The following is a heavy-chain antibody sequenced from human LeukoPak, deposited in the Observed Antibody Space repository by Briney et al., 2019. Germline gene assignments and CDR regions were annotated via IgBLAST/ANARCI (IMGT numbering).Heavy chain of an antibody. V-gene: IGHV1-46*01. Sequence: ASVKVSCKASGYTFTSYYMHWVRQAPGQGLEWMGIINPSGGSTSYALKFQGRVTMTRDTSTSTVYMELSSLRSEDTAVYYCARPGYSYDAFDIWGQGTMVTVSS. CDR3: ARPGYSYDAFDI. D-gene: IGHD5-18*01. CDR2: INPSGGST. CDR1: GYTFTSYY. J-gene: IGHJ3*02.